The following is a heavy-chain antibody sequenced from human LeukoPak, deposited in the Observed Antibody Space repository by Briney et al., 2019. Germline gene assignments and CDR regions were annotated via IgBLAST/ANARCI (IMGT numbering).Heavy chain of an antibody. V-gene: IGHV4-39*01. CDR2: VHHSGST. CDR1: GGSISSSSYF. J-gene: IGHJ6*03. Sequence: SETLSLTCSVSGGSISSSSYFWGWIRQPPGKGLEWIASVHHSGSTYYNPSLKSRLTISVDTSKNQFSLKMSSVTAADTAVYFCARQLYVSGSYYAPMDVWGKGTTVTISS. D-gene: IGHD3-10*01. CDR3: ARQLYVSGSYYAPMDV.